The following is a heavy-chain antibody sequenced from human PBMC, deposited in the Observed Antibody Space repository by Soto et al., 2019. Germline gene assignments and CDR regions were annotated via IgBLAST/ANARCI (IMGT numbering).Heavy chain of an antibody. CDR2: IGGSGRTT. CDR3: AKSRYSDSSGDFYDY. D-gene: IGHD3-22*01. J-gene: IGHJ4*02. Sequence: GGSLRLSCAASAFTFNKYAMSWVRQAPGKGLEWVSGIGGSGRTTYHADSVKGRFTISRDNSNNTLFLQMNSLRAEDTAVYYCAKSRYSDSSGDFYDYWGQGTLVTASS. V-gene: IGHV3-23*01. CDR1: AFTFNKYA.